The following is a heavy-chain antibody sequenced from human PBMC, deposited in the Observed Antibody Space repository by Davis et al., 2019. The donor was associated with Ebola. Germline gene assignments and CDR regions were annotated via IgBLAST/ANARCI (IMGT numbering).Heavy chain of an antibody. CDR1: GYSFTNYW. V-gene: IGHV5-51*01. D-gene: IGHD5-24*01. Sequence: GESLKISCQGSGYSFTNYWIGWVRQMPGKGLEWLGVIYPGDSDARYSPSFQGQVIMSADKSISTAYLQWSSLKASDTAKYYCARGTNGFNPGGYFDSWGQGTLVTVSS. CDR2: IYPGDSDA. J-gene: IGHJ4*02. CDR3: ARGTNGFNPGGYFDS.